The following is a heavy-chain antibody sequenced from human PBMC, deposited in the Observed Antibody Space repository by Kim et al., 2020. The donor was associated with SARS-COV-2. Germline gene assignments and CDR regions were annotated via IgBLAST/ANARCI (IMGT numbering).Heavy chain of an antibody. CDR2: IFYGGTT. J-gene: IGHJ4*02. D-gene: IGHD3-10*01. V-gene: IGHV4-59*08. Sequence: SETLSLTCSVSGGSITGYYWSWIRQPPGKGLEYIGYIFYGGTTLYSPSLQSRVTISVDTSKNQFSLRLSSVTAADTAVYYCARRAVVAVIRAGFDSWGQGTLVTVSS. CDR3: ARRAVVAVIRAGFDS. CDR1: GGSITGYY.